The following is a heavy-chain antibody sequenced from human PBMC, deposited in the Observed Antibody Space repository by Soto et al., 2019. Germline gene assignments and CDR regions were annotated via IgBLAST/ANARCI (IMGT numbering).Heavy chain of an antibody. CDR2: IRSKTDDYAT. CDR1: VFTFSGSP. D-gene: IGHD2-15*01. V-gene: IGHV3-73*01. Sequence: PVGSLRLSCTSSVFTFSGSPIHCVRHASGEWLEWVGRIRSKTDDYATAYAASVKGRFTISRDDSKNTAYLLLNSLRTEDTAMYYCTSTSNEDMIRNWGQGT. J-gene: IGHJ4*02. CDR3: TSTSNEDMIRN.